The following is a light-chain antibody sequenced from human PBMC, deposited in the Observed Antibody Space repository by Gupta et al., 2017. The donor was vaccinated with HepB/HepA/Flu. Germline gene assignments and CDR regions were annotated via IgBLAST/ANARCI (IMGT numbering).Light chain of an antibody. CDR3: QSYDRTLNAVV. CDR2: DNI. CDR1: NSNNGAGYD. Sequence: QSVLTQPPPVSGAPGQRVTISFTGSNSNNGAGYDVHWYQKLPGTAPKLLIYDNINRPSGVPDQFSGSRSGASASLAITGLQGEDEADYYCQSYDRTLNAVVFGAGTKLTVL. V-gene: IGLV1-40*01. J-gene: IGLJ3*02.